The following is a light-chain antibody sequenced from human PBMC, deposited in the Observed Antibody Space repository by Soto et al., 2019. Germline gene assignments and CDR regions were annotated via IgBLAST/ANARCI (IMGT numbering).Light chain of an antibody. CDR1: QSLLHSNGYNY. V-gene: IGKV2-28*01. CDR3: MQARQTPIT. Sequence: DILMTQSPLSLPVTPGEPASISCRSSQSLLHSNGYNYLDWYLQKPGQSPQLLIYLGSNRASGVPDRFSGSGSGTDFTLKISRVEAEDVGIYYCMQARQTPITFGQGTRLEI. CDR2: LGS. J-gene: IGKJ5*01.